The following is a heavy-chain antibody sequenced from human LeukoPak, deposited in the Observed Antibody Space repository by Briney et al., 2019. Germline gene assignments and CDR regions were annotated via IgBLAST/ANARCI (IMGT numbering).Heavy chain of an antibody. V-gene: IGHV1-18*01. CDR1: GYTFTSYG. J-gene: IGHJ4*01. CDR3: ARDPHDFSGGWSHFEY. Sequence: ASVKVSCKASGYTFTSYGISWVRQAPGQGLEWMGWINTYNGNTNYAQKLQGRVTMTTDTSTSTADMELRSLRSDDTAVYYCARDPHDFSGGWSHFEYWGQEPWSPSPQ. CDR2: INTYNGNT. D-gene: IGHD6-19*01.